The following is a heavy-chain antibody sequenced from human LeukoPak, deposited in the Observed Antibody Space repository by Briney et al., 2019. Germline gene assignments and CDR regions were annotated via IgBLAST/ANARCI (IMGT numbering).Heavy chain of an antibody. D-gene: IGHD1-20*01. CDR1: GYSISSGYY. CDR3: ARVEAITGMEYFDD. Sequence: SETLSLTCTVSGYSISSGYYWGWSRQPPGKGLEWVGSIYHSGSTYYNPSRKSRVTISVDTSKNQFSLKLSSVTAADTAVYYCARVEAITGMEYFDDWGQGTLVTVSS. CDR2: IYHSGST. V-gene: IGHV4-38-2*02. J-gene: IGHJ4*02.